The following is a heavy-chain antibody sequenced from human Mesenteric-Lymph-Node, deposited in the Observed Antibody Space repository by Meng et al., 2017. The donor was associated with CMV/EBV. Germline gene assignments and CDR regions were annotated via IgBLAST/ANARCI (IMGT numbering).Heavy chain of an antibody. CDR2: IIPIFGST. CDR1: YP. J-gene: IGHJ4*02. Sequence: YPISWVRQAPGQGLEWMGSIIPIFGSTFYAQKFQGSVTITADRSSNTAYMELSSLTSEDTAVYYCARGVDISPYFDWLPQVGYDFDYWGQGTLVTVSS. V-gene: IGHV1-69*06. CDR3: ARGVDISPYFDWLPQVGYDFDY. D-gene: IGHD3-9*01.